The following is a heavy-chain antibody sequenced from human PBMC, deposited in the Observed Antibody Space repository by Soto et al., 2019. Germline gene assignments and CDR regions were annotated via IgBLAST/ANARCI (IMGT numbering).Heavy chain of an antibody. V-gene: IGHV3-21*01. CDR3: ARDEKSDAFDI. CDR1: GFTFSSYA. J-gene: IGHJ3*02. CDR2: ISGSSSST. Sequence: GGSLRLSCAVSGFTFSSYAMSWVRQAPGKGLERVSGISGSSSSTYYADSVKGRFTISRDNAKNSLYLQMNSLRAEDTAVYYCARDEKSDAFDIWGQGTMVTVSS.